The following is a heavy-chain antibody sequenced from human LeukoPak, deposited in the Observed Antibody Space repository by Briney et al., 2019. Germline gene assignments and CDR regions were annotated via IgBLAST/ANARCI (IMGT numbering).Heavy chain of an antibody. CDR2: IYYSGST. Sequence: SETLSLTCTVSGGSISSSSYYWGWIRQPPGKGLEWIGSIYYSGSTYYNPSLKSRVTISVDTSKNQFSLKLRSVTAADTAVYYCARPTRGGSANYDCFDYWGQGTLVTVSS. CDR3: ARPTRGGSANYDCFDY. CDR1: GGSISSSSYY. V-gene: IGHV4-39*01. D-gene: IGHD3-10*01. J-gene: IGHJ4*02.